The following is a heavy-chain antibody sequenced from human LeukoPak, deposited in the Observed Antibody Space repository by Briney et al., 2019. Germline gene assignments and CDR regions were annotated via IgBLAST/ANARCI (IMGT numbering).Heavy chain of an antibody. CDR2: IIPIFGTA. CDR3: ARGLLWFGEENGMDV. V-gene: IGHV1-69*01. CDR1: GGTFSSYA. Sequence: ASVKVSCKASGGTFSSYAISWVRQAPGRGLEWMGGIIPIFGTANYAQKFQGRVTITADESTSTAYMELSSLRSEDTAVYYCARGLLWFGEENGMDVWGQGTTVTVSS. J-gene: IGHJ6*02. D-gene: IGHD3-10*01.